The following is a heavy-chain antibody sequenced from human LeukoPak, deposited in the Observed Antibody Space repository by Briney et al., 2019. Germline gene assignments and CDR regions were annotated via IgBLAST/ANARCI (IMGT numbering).Heavy chain of an antibody. CDR3: ASMYSSSWYGYLDY. CDR1: GGSISSYY. CDR2: IYYSGST. Sequence: SETLSLTCTVSGGSISSYYWSWIRQPPGKGLEWIGYIYYSGSTNYNPSLKSRVTISVDTSKNQFSLKLSSVTAADTAVYYCASMYSSSWYGYLDYWGQGTLVTVSS. D-gene: IGHD6-13*01. V-gene: IGHV4-59*01. J-gene: IGHJ4*02.